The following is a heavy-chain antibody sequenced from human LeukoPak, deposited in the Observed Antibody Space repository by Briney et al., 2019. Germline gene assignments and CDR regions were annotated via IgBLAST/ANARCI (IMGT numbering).Heavy chain of an antibody. CDR3: SAVAGTWYYFDY. CDR1: GFTFSSCA. V-gene: IGHV3-23*01. CDR2: ISGSGGST. Sequence: GGSLRLSCAASGFTFSSCAMSWVRQAPGKGLEWVSAISGSGGSTYYADSVKGRFTISRDNSKNTLYLQMNSLRAEDTAVYYCSAVAGTWYYFDYWGQGTLVTVSS. D-gene: IGHD6-19*01. J-gene: IGHJ4*02.